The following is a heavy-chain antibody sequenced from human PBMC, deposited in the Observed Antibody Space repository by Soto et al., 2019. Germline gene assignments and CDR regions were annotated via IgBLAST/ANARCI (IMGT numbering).Heavy chain of an antibody. CDR2: IYTGGTT. CDR1: GFTVSSSNY. V-gene: IGHV3-53*01. Sequence: EVQLVESGGGLIQPGGSLRLSCVVSGFTVSSSNYMSWVRQAPGKGLEWVSVIYTGGTTYYADSVKGRVTIPRDNSKNTLYLQMNIERAVDPAVYYCHCYCYWGRGPLVTVST. D-gene: IGHD2-15*01. J-gene: IGHJ4*02. CDR3: HCYCY.